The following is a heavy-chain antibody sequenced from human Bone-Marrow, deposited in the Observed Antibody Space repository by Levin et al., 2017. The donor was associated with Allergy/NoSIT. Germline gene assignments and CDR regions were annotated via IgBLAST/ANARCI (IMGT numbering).Heavy chain of an antibody. CDR3: ARDQLNQISEGVGLFDY. Sequence: KISCKASGGTFSSYAISWVRQAPGQGLEWMGGIIPIFGTANYAQKFQGRVTITADKSTSTAYMELSSLRSEDTAVYYCARDQLNQISEGVGLFDYWGQGTLVTVSS. CDR2: IIPIFGTA. J-gene: IGHJ4*02. V-gene: IGHV1-69*06. D-gene: IGHD1-14*01. CDR1: GGTFSSYA.